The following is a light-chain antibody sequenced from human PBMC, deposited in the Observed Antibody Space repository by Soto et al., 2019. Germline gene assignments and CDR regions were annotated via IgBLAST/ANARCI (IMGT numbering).Light chain of an antibody. CDR1: QNIFTY. Sequence: DIHMTRSPSTLSASVGDRVTISCRASQNIFTYLAWYQQIPGKAPKLLIFDASTLQSGVPPRFSGSGSGTEFTLTISSLQPDDFATYYCQHYTLYSASFGPGTKV. V-gene: IGKV1-5*01. J-gene: IGKJ1*01. CDR2: DAS. CDR3: QHYTLYSAS.